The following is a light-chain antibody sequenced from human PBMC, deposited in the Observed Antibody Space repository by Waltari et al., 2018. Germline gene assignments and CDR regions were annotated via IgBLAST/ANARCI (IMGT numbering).Light chain of an antibody. CDR2: EVT. CDR3: CSYAGASTSLYV. V-gene: IGLV2-23*02. J-gene: IGLJ1*01. CDR1: SSDVGSYNL. Sequence: QSALTQSASVSGSPGQSITISCTGTSSDVGSYNLVSWYQRHPGNAPKFMIYEVTKRPSGVSNRFSGSKSGNTASLTISVLQSEDEADYYCCSYAGASTSLYVFGTGTKVTVL.